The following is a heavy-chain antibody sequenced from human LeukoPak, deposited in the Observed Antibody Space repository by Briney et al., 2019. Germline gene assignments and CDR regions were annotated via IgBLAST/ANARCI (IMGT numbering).Heavy chain of an antibody. V-gene: IGHV3-74*01. Sequence: PGGSLRLSCAASGFTFDDYGMSWVRQAPGKGLVWVSRINSDGSSTSYADSVKGRFTISRDNAKNTLYLQMNSLRAEDTAVYYCAREDYGAFDIWGQGTMVTVSS. CDR1: GFTFDDYG. CDR2: INSDGSST. J-gene: IGHJ3*02. D-gene: IGHD4-17*01. CDR3: AREDYGAFDI.